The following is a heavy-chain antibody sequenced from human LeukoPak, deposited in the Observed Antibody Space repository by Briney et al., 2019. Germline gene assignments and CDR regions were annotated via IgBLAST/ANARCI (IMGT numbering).Heavy chain of an antibody. V-gene: IGHV3-21*01. J-gene: IGHJ3*02. CDR1: GFTFSSYS. Sequence: GGSLRLSCAASGFTFSSYSMNWVRQAPGKGLEWVSSISSSSSYIYYADSVKGRFTISRDNAKNSLYLQMNSLRAEDTAVYYCASLLILEDAFDIWGQGTMVTVSS. D-gene: IGHD2-21*01. CDR2: ISSSSSYI. CDR3: ASLLILEDAFDI.